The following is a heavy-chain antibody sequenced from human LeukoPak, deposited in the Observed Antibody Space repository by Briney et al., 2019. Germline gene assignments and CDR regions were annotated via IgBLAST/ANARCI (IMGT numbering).Heavy chain of an antibody. CDR2: INPNSGGT. CDR1: GYTFTGYY. Sequence: ASVKVSCKASGYTFTGYYMHWVRQAPGQGLEWMGWINPNSGGTNYAQKFQGRVTMTRDMSTSTVYMELSSLRSGDTAVYYCARDSYYSSSSLGFDYWGQGTLVTVSS. CDR3: ARDSYYSSSSLGFDY. V-gene: IGHV1-2*02. D-gene: IGHD6-6*01. J-gene: IGHJ4*02.